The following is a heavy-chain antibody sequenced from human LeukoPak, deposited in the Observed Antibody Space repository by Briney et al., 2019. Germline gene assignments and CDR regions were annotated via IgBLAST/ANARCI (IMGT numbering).Heavy chain of an antibody. D-gene: IGHD4-17*01. J-gene: IGHJ6*02. CDR2: FSSSCSTN. Sequence: GGSLRLSCAASGFTFSSYEMNWVRQAPGNGLEWVSYFSSSCSTNLYADSVKGRFTISRDNAKNSLYLQMNSLRAEDTAVYYCARVYGSYYYGMDVWGQGTTVRVSS. CDR1: GFTFSSYE. CDR3: ARVYGSYYYGMDV. V-gene: IGHV3-48*03.